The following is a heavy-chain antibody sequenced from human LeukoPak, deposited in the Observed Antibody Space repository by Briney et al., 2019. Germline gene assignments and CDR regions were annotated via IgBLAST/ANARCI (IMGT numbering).Heavy chain of an antibody. J-gene: IGHJ4*02. D-gene: IGHD2-2*01. CDR3: ASSDIVVVPAAIFVD. Sequence: KSSETLSLTCAVYGGSFSCYYWSWIRQPPGKGLEWIGEINHSGSTNYNPSLKSRVTISVDTSKNQFSLKLSSVTAADTAVYYCASSDIVVVPAAIFVDWGQGTLVTVSS. CDR1: GGSFSCYY. V-gene: IGHV4-34*01. CDR2: INHSGST.